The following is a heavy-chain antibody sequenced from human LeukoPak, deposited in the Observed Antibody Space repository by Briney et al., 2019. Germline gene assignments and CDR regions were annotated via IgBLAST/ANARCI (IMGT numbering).Heavy chain of an antibody. CDR1: GFTFSSYS. V-gene: IGHV3-21*01. D-gene: IGHD3-16*01. J-gene: IGHJ3*02. Sequence: GGSLRLSCAASGFTFSSYSMNWVRQAPGKGLEWVSSTSSSSSYIYYADSVKGRFTISRDNAKNSLYLQMNSLRAEDTAVYYCAILVGGGAFDIWGQGTMVTVSS. CDR3: AILVGGGAFDI. CDR2: TSSSSSYI.